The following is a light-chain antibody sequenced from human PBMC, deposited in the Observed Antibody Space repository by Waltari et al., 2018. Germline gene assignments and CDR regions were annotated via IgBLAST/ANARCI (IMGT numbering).Light chain of an antibody. Sequence: DIVMTQSPDSLAVSLGERATINCKSSQSVLYSSNNKNYLAWYQQKPGQPPKRLIYWASARESGVPDRFSGSGSGADFTLTISSLQAEDVAVHYCQQYYSTPWTFGQGTKVEIK. J-gene: IGKJ1*01. V-gene: IGKV4-1*01. CDR3: QQYYSTPWT. CDR2: WAS. CDR1: QSVLYSSNNKNY.